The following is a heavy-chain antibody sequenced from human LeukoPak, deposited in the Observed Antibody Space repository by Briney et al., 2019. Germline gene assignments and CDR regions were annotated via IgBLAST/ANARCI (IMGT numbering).Heavy chain of an antibody. CDR3: ARDHQGEFYYGMDV. Sequence: ASVNLSPKASGYTFSNYYVHWERQAPGQGLEWMGVINPSGGHTDYAQKFQGRVTMTRDTSTSTVYMELSGLRSEDTAVYYCARDHQGEFYYGMDVWGQGTTVIVSS. V-gene: IGHV1-46*01. CDR1: GYTFSNYY. J-gene: IGHJ6*02. D-gene: IGHD3-10*01. CDR2: INPSGGHT.